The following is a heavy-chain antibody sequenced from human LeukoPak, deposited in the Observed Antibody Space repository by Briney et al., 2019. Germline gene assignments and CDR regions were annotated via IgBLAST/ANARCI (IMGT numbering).Heavy chain of an antibody. CDR3: AKSNYYDSSGYTDY. CDR1: GFTFDDYA. J-gene: IGHJ4*02. CDR2: ISWHSGSI. D-gene: IGHD3-22*01. V-gene: IGHV3-9*01. Sequence: PGGSLRLSCAASGFTFDDYAMHWVRQAPGKGLEWVSGISWHSGSIGYADSVKGRFTISRDNAKNSLYLQMNSLRAEDTALYYCAKSNYYDSSGYTDYWGQGTLVTVSS.